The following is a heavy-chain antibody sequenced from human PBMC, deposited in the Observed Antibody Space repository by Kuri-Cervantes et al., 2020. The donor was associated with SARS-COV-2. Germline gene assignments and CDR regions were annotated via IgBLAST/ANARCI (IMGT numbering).Heavy chain of an antibody. D-gene: IGHD3-10*01. J-gene: IGHJ6*02. V-gene: IGHV3-30*07. Sequence: GGSLRLSCAAYGFTFSSYTMHWVRQAPGKGIEWVAVISYDGSNKYYADSVKGRFTISRDNAKNSLYLQMNSLRAEDTAVYYCARDRGNYYGMDVWGQGTAVTVSS. CDR2: ISYDGSNK. CDR1: GFTFSSYT. CDR3: ARDRGNYYGMDV.